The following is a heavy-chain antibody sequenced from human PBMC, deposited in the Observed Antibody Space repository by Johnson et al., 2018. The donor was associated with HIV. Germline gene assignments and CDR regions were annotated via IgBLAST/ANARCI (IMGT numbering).Heavy chain of an antibody. D-gene: IGHD4-17*01. CDR3: AREGTVSYGGAFDI. Sequence: QVQLVESGGDVVQPGRSLRLSCTASGFTFSSYALHWVRQAPGKGLEWVAVISYDGRDAYYADSVKGRFTSSRDNSKNTLYLQMNSLRAEYTAVYYCAREGTVSYGGAFDIWGQGTMVTVSS. CDR2: ISYDGRDA. J-gene: IGHJ3*02. CDR1: GFTFSSYA. V-gene: IGHV3-30*04.